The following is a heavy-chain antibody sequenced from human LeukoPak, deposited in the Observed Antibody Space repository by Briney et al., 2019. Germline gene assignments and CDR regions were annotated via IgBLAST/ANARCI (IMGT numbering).Heavy chain of an antibody. CDR2: IYYSGST. D-gene: IGHD4-17*01. V-gene: IGHV4-39*01. CDR1: GGSISSSSYY. J-gene: IGHJ4*02. Sequence: SETLSLTCTVSGGSISSSSYYWGWIRQPPGKGLEWIGSIYYSGSTYYNPSLKSRVTISVDTSKNQLSLKLSSVTAADTAVYYCARLELYYGELPLDYWGQGTLVTVSS. CDR3: ARLELYYGELPLDY.